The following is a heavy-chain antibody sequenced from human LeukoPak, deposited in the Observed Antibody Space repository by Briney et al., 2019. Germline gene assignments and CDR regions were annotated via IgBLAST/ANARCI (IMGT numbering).Heavy chain of an antibody. CDR3: ANSPMVRGVIVGLEY. J-gene: IGHJ4*02. CDR1: GFTFSSYW. D-gene: IGHD3-10*01. V-gene: IGHV3-9*01. Sequence: GGSLRLSCAASGFTFSSYWMHWVRQAPGKGLEWVSGISRNSGSIGYADSVKGRFTISRDNAKNSLYLQMNSLRAEDTALYYCANSPMVRGVIVGLEYWGQGTLVTVSS. CDR2: ISRNSGSI.